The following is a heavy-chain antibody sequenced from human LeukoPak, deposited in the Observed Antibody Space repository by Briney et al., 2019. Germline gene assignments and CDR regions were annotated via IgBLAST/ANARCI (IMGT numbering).Heavy chain of an antibody. D-gene: IGHD6-13*01. CDR3: ARGSSSWYYFDY. J-gene: IGHJ4*02. CDR2: ISSSSSYI. V-gene: IGHV3-21*01. CDR1: GFLFRNYN. Sequence: KSGGSLRLSCATSGFLFRNYNMNWVRQAPGKGLEWVSFISSSSSYIYYADSVKGRFTISRDNAKNSLYLQMNSLRAEDTAVYYCARGSSSWYYFDYWGQGTLVTVSS.